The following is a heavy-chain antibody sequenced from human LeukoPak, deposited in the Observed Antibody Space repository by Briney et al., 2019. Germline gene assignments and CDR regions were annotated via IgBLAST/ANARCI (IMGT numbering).Heavy chain of an antibody. J-gene: IGHJ5*02. CDR3: TTDSMVRGVSGFDP. CDR1: GFTFSNAG. V-gene: IGHV3-15*07. CDR2: IKSKTDGGTT. Sequence: TGGSLRLSCAASGFTFSNAGMNWVRQAPGKGLEWVGRIKSKTDGGTTDYAAPVKGRFTISRDDSKNTLYLQMNSLKTEDTAVYHCTTDSMVRGVSGFDPWGQGTLVTVSS. D-gene: IGHD3-10*01.